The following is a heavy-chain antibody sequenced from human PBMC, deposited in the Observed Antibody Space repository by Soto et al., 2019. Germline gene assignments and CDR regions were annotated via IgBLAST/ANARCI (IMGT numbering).Heavy chain of an antibody. D-gene: IGHD5-18*01. CDR2: INPSGGST. CDR3: ARDREYSYDWVVAGLSSDY. V-gene: IGHV1-46*01. Sequence: SVKVSCEASGYTFTSYDMRWVRQAPVQGLEWMGIINPSGGSTSYAQKFQGRVTMTRDKSTSTVYMELSSLRSEDTAVYYCARDREYSYDWVVAGLSSDYWGQGTLVTVSS. J-gene: IGHJ4*02. CDR1: GYTFTSYD.